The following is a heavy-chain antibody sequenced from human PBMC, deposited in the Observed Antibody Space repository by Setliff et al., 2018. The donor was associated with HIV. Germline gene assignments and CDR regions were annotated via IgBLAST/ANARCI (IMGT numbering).Heavy chain of an antibody. CDR2: IYTSGST. Sequence: SETLSLTCTVSGGSISRGSYYWSWIRQPAGKGLEWIGHIYTSGSTNYNPSLDSRVTISVDTSKNQFSLKLSSVTAADTAFYYCARTYYDFWSGSYSYKWFNPWGQGTLVTVSS. CDR1: GGSISRGSYY. V-gene: IGHV4-61*09. J-gene: IGHJ5*02. D-gene: IGHD3-3*01. CDR3: ARTYYDFWSGSYSYKWFNP.